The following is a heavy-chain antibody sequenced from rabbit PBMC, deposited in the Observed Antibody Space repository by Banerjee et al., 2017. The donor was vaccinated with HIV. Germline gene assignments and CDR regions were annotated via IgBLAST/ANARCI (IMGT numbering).Heavy chain of an antibody. CDR2: IYGSDAGVT. J-gene: IGHJ4*01. CDR3: TRAYSAYNGDGYGYYFNL. D-gene: IGHD6-1*01. V-gene: IGHV1S40*01. CDR1: GFSISSSYY. Sequence: QSLEESGGGLVQPEGSLTLTCKASGFSISSSYYMCWVRQAPGKGLEWIGCIYGSDAGVTYYASWAKGRFTISKTSSTTVTLQMTSLTAADTATYFCTRAYSAYNGDGYGYYFNLWGQGTLVTVS.